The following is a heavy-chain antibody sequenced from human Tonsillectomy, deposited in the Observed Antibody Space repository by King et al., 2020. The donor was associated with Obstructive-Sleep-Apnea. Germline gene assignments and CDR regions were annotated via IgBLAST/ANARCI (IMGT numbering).Heavy chain of an antibody. V-gene: IGHV4-30-4*07. Sequence: LQLQESGPGLVKPSQTLSLTCAVSGGSISSGVYSWSWIRRPPGKGLEWIGYISYSGSTYYNPSLKSLVNISVDSSKHQFSLKLSSVTAADTAVYYCAGPYSGSYSYWGQGTLVTVSS. CDR1: GGSISSGVYS. CDR3: AGPYSGSYSY. CDR2: ISYSGST. D-gene: IGHD1-26*01. J-gene: IGHJ4*02.